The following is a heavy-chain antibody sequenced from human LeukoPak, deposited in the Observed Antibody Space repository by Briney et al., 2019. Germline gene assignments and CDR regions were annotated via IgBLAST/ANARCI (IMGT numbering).Heavy chain of an antibody. V-gene: IGHV3-7*01. D-gene: IGHD3-10*01. CDR3: ARADDSGGQYVYYYYYMDV. CDR2: IKQDGSEK. Sequence: GGSLRLSCAASGFTFSRNWMNWVRQAPGKGLEWVANIKQDGSEKYYVDSVKGRFTISRDNAKNSLYLQMNSLRAEDTAVYYCARADDSGGQYVYYYYYMDVWGKGTTVTVSS. J-gene: IGHJ6*03. CDR1: GFTFSRNW.